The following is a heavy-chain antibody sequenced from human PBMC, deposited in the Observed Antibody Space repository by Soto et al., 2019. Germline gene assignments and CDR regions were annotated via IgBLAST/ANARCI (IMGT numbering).Heavy chain of an antibody. CDR3: ARRVQANGVITQDNWLAP. CDR2: IYYSGST. CDR1: GGSISSYY. V-gene: IGHV4-59*08. Sequence: PSETLSLTCTVSGGSISSYYGSWILQPPGKGQEKIGFIYYSGSTYYNASLKSRVTISVDTSKNQFSLNLNSVTAADTAVYYCARRVQANGVITQDNWLAPWGQGTRVTVSS. D-gene: IGHD3-10*01. J-gene: IGHJ5*02.